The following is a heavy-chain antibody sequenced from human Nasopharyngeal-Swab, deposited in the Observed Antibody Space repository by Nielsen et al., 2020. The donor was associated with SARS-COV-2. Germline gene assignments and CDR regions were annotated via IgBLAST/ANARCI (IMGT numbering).Heavy chain of an antibody. V-gene: IGHV4-34*01. CDR2: INHSGST. D-gene: IGHD3-3*01. Sequence: WIRQPPGKGLEWIGEINHSGSTNYNPSLKSRVTISVDTSKNQFSLKLSSVTAADTAVYYCASTKTLYDFWSGYYTEFDYWGQGTLVTVS. J-gene: IGHJ4*02. CDR3: ASTKTLYDFWSGYYTEFDY.